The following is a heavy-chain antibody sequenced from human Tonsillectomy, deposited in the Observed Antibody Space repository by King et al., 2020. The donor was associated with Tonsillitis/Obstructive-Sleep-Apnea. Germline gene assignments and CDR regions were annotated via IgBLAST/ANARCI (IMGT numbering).Heavy chain of an antibody. CDR1: RFTFSSYA. Sequence: QLVQSGGGVVQPGRSLRLSCAAFRFTFSSYAMHWVRQVPGKGLEWVAVISYDGGNKYYADSGKGRFTISRDNSKNTLYLQMNSLRAEDTSGYYCAREDGYCSGGSCYSKAFDIWGQGTMVTVSS. D-gene: IGHD2-15*01. CDR3: AREDGYCSGGSCYSKAFDI. J-gene: IGHJ3*02. CDR2: ISYDGGNK. V-gene: IGHV3-30*01.